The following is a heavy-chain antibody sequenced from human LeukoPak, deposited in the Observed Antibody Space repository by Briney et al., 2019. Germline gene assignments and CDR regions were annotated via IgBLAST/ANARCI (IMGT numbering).Heavy chain of an antibody. D-gene: IGHD3-22*01. Sequence: SETLSLTCAVSGYSISSGYYWGWIRQPPGKGLEWNGSIYHSGSTNYNPSLRSRVTISVDTSKNQFSLKLSSVTAADTAVYYCARGVGYYDTSGQGYYFDYWGQGTLVTVSS. CDR3: ARGVGYYDTSGQGYYFDY. V-gene: IGHV4-38-2*01. CDR2: IYHSGST. CDR1: GYSISSGYY. J-gene: IGHJ4*02.